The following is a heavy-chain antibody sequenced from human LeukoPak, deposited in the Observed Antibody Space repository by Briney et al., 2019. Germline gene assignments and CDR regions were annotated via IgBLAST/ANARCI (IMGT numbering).Heavy chain of an antibody. CDR3: ARAALTPAAGRKDNSLDP. CDR2: IYHSGST. V-gene: IGHV4-4*02. CDR1: GGSISSSNW. D-gene: IGHD6-13*01. J-gene: IGHJ5*02. Sequence: SETLSLTCAVYGGSISSSNWWSWVRQPPGKGLEWIGEIYHSGSTNYNPSLKSRVTISVDKSKSQFSLKLSSVTAADTAVYYCARAALTPAAGRKDNSLDPWGQGTLVTVSS.